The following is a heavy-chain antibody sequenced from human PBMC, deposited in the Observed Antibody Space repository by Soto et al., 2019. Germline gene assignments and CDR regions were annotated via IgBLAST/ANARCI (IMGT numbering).Heavy chain of an antibody. CDR2: IDGSGGT. V-gene: IGHV4-4*07. D-gene: IGHD3-16*01. CDR3: AREGASSYASRHFAN. CDR1: GGSMFSYY. Sequence: QVQLQESGPGLVKASETLSLTCTVSGGSMFSYYWSWIRQPAGKGLEWIARIDGSGGTNYNPSLKCRVTMSLDTSKNKFSLRLTSVTAADTAVYYCAREGASSYASRHFANWGPGTLVTVSS. J-gene: IGHJ4*02.